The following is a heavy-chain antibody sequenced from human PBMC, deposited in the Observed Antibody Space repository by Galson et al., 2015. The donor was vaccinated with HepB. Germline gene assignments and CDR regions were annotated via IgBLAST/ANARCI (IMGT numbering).Heavy chain of an antibody. D-gene: IGHD5-24*01. CDR3: ARVEMATITSHY. CDR2: INPNSGGT. Sequence: VSCKASGYTFTGYYMHWVRQAPGQGLEWMGQINPNSGGTNYAQKFQGRVTMIRNTSISTAYMELSSLRSEDTAVYYCARVEMATITSHYWGQGTLVTVSS. V-gene: IGHV1-2*06. J-gene: IGHJ4*02. CDR1: GYTFTGYY.